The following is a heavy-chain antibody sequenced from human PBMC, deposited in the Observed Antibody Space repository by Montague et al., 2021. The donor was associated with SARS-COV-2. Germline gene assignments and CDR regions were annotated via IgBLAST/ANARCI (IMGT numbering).Heavy chain of an antibody. D-gene: IGHD6-19*01. CDR1: GFTFNNYA. CDR2: ISYDGSNK. Sequence: SLRLSCAASGFTFNNYAMHWVRQAPGKGLEWVAIISYDGSNKYSADSVKGRFAISRDNSKNTLYLQMNSLRAEDTAVYYCVRASLIKARIAVAGTTVYWGQGTLVTISS. J-gene: IGHJ4*02. CDR3: VRASLIKARIAVAGTTVY. V-gene: IGHV3-30*09.